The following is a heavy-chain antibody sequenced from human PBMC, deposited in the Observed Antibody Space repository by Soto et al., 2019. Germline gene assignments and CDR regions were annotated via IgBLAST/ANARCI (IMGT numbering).Heavy chain of an antibody. CDR2: ISYDGSNK. CDR3: AKGPAIVLVPAAMNSYYGMDV. D-gene: IGHD2-2*01. J-gene: IGHJ6*02. Sequence: QVQLVESGGGVVQPGRSLRLSCAASGFTFSSYGMHWVRQAPGKGLEWVAVISYDGSNKYYADSVKGRFTISRDNSKNTLYLQMNSLRAEDTAAYYCAKGPAIVLVPAAMNSYYGMDVWGQGTTVTVSS. V-gene: IGHV3-30*18. CDR1: GFTFSSYG.